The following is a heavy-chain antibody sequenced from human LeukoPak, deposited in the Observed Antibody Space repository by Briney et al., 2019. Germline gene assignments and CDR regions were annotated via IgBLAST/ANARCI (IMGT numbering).Heavy chain of an antibody. CDR3: ARAVTGDYYYYGMDV. CDR2: IYYSGST. J-gene: IGHJ6*02. V-gene: IGHV4-59*01. CDR1: GGSISSYY. D-gene: IGHD1-14*01. Sequence: NPSETLSLTCTVSGGSISSYYWSWIRQPPGKGLEWIGYIYYSGSTNYNPSLKSRVTISVDTSKNQFSLKLSSVTAADTAVYYCARAVTGDYYYYGMDVWGQGTTVTVSS.